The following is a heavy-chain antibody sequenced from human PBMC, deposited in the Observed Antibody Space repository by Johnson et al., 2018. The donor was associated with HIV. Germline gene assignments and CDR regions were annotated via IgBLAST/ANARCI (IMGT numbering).Heavy chain of an antibody. D-gene: IGHD2-21*02. Sequence: VQLVESGGGLVQPGGSLRLSCAGSGFTFSDYWMSWVRRAPGKGLAWVANIQQAGSGQYYVDVVQGRFTVYRDNSKNTLFLQMNSLRVDDTAVYYCAGDIVGVTGGSHGFDIWGQGTMVTVSS. CDR3: AGDIVGVTGGSHGFDI. J-gene: IGHJ3*02. CDR2: IQQAGSGQ. V-gene: IGHV3-7*03. CDR1: GFTFSDYW.